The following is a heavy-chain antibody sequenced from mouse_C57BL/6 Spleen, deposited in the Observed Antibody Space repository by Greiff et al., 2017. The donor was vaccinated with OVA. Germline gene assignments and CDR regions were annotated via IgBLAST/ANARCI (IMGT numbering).Heavy chain of an antibody. Sequence: VQRVESGPELVKPGASVKISCKASGYAFSSSWMNWVKQRPGKGLEWIGRIYPGDGDTNYNGKFKGKATLTADKSSSTAYMQLSSLTSEDSAVYFCARWTAQAPYYYAMDYWGQGTSVTVSS. CDR3: ARWTAQAPYYYAMDY. V-gene: IGHV1-82*01. D-gene: IGHD3-2*02. CDR2: IYPGDGDT. J-gene: IGHJ4*01. CDR1: GYAFSSSW.